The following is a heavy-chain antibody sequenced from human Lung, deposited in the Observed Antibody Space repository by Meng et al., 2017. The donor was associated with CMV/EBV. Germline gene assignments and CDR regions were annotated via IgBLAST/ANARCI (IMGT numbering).Heavy chain of an antibody. CDR2: ISSTGDNT. J-gene: IGHJ6*02. V-gene: IGHV3-21*01. Sequence: GEXXKISCAASGFTFRIYKMNWVRQAAGQGLEWIASISSTGDNTYYADSVMGRFTISRHNSRNSVFLQMDSLRAEDTAVYYCGRVPGVGMSLYYGLEVWVRGTXVTVSS. CDR1: GFTFRIYK. D-gene: IGHD7-27*01. CDR3: GRVPGVGMSLYYGLEV.